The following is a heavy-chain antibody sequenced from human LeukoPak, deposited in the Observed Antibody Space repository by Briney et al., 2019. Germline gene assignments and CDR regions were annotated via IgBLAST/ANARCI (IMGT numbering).Heavy chain of an antibody. V-gene: IGHV3-30*18. CDR3: AKDQDSDSSAYYPFDY. J-gene: IGHJ4*02. D-gene: IGHD3-22*01. CDR2: ISHDGSNE. Sequence: GGSLRLSCEASGFTFSTYGMHWVRQAPGKGLEWVAVISHDGSNEYYADSVKGRFTISRDNSKNTLYLQMNSLRAEDTAVYFCAKDQDSDSSAYYPFDYWGQGALVTVSS. CDR1: GFTFSTYG.